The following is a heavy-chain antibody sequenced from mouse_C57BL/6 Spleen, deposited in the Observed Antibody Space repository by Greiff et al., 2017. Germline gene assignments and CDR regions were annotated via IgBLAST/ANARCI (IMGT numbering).Heavy chain of an antibody. Sequence: EVKLVESGGGLVQPGGSMKLSCVASGFTFSNYWMNWVRQSPEKGLEWVAQIRLKSDNYATHYAESVKGRFTISRDDSKSSVYLQMNNLSAEDTGIYYCTDGPPFDFWGQGTTLTVSS. J-gene: IGHJ2*01. CDR3: TDGPPFDF. CDR1: GFTFSNYW. CDR2: IRLKSDNYAT. V-gene: IGHV6-3*01.